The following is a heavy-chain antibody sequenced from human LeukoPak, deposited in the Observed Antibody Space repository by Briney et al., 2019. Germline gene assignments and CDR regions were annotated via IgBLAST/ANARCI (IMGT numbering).Heavy chain of an antibody. J-gene: IGHJ4*02. Sequence: ASVKVSCKASGYTFTGYYMHWVRQAPGQGLEWMGWISAYNGNTNYAQKLQGRVTMTTDTSTSTAYMELRSLRSDDTAVYYCARVLATTRPLDYWGQGTLVTVSS. D-gene: IGHD1-1*01. CDR2: ISAYNGNT. V-gene: IGHV1-18*04. CDR1: GYTFTGYY. CDR3: ARVLATTRPLDY.